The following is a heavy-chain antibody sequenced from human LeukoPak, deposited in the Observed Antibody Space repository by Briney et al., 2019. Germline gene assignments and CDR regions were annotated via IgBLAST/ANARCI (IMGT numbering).Heavy chain of an antibody. V-gene: IGHV4-34*01. CDR1: GGSFSGYY. D-gene: IGHD3-16*02. Sequence: SETLSLTCAVYGGSFSGYYWSWIRQPPGKGLEWIGEINHSGSTNYNPSLKSRVTISVDTSKNQFSLKLSSVTAADTAVYYCARGRSMITFGGVIALGYWGQGTLVTVSS. J-gene: IGHJ4*02. CDR2: INHSGST. CDR3: ARGRSMITFGGVIALGY.